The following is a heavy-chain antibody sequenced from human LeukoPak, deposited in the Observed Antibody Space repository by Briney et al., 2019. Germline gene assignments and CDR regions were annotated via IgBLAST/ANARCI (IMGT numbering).Heavy chain of an antibody. D-gene: IGHD6-13*01. V-gene: IGHV4-39*07. Sequence: SETLSLTCTVSGGSISSSSYYWGWIRQPPGKGLEWIGSIYYSGSTYYNPSLKGRVTISVDTSKNQFSLKLSSVTAADTAVYYCARERSSEAAAGTWGSWGQGTLVTVSS. CDR3: ARERSSEAAAGTWGS. CDR1: GGSISSSSYY. J-gene: IGHJ5*02. CDR2: IYYSGST.